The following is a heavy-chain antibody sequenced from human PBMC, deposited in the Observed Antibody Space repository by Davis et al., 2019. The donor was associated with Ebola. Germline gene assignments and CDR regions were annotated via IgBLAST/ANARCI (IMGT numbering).Heavy chain of an antibody. D-gene: IGHD3-22*01. Sequence: GGSLRLSCAASGFTFSSYAMSWVRQAPGKGLEWVSAISGSGGSTYYADSVKGRFTISRDNSKNTLYLQMNSLRAEDTAVYYCANDLYYYDSSGYYASGSLSNDYWGQGTLVTVSS. CDR2: ISGSGGST. J-gene: IGHJ4*02. V-gene: IGHV3-23*01. CDR3: ANDLYYYDSSGYYASGSLSNDY. CDR1: GFTFSSYA.